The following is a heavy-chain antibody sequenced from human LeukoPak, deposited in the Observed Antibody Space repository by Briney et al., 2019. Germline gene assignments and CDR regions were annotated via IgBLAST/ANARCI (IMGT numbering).Heavy chain of an antibody. J-gene: IGHJ5*02. CDR3: ARITYNFGELFNFGFDP. D-gene: IGHD3-10*01. CDR2: IIPILGIA. CDR1: GGTFSSYA. V-gene: IGHV1-69*04. Sequence: SVKVSCKASGGTFSSYAISWVRQAPGQGLEWMGRIIPILGIANYAQKFQGRVTITADKSTSTAYMELSSLRSEDTAVYYCARITYNFGELFNFGFDPWGQGTLVTVSS.